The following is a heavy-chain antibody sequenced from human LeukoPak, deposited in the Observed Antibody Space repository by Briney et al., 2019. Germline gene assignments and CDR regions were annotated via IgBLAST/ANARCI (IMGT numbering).Heavy chain of an antibody. J-gene: IGHJ4*02. D-gene: IGHD6-19*01. V-gene: IGHV4-4*07. Sequence: SETLSLTCTVSGGSISSYYWSWIRQPAGRGLEWIGRIYTSGSTNYNPSLKSRVTMSVDTSKNQFSLKLSSVTAADTAVYYCARRFSGGYSSGWSVSYFDYWGQGTLVTVSS. CDR2: IYTSGST. CDR3: ARRFSGGYSSGWSVSYFDY. CDR1: GGSISSYY.